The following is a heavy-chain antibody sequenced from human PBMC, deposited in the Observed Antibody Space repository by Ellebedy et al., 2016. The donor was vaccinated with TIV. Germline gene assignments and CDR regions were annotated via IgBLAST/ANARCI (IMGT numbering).Heavy chain of an antibody. CDR2: IYSGGST. CDR3: ARDISYSYGMDV. V-gene: IGHV3-53*01. Sequence: GESLKISXAASGFTVSSNYMSWVRQAPGKGLEWVSVIYSGGSTYYADSVKGRFTISRDNSKNTLYLQMNSLRAEDTAVYYCARDISYSYGMDVWGQGTTVTVSS. CDR1: GFTVSSNY. J-gene: IGHJ6*02. D-gene: IGHD4-11*01.